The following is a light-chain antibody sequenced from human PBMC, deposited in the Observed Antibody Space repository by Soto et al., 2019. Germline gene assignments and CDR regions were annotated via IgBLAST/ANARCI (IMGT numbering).Light chain of an antibody. CDR1: QSLSSTY. CDR2: GAS. V-gene: IGKV3-20*01. Sequence: EIVLTQSPGTLSLSPGERATLSCRSSQSLSSTYLAWYQQKPGQAPRLLIYGASSRATGIPDRFSGSVSGTDFILSISRLEPEDFAVYYCQQYVSSRATFGQGTKVDIK. CDR3: QQYVSSRAT. J-gene: IGKJ1*01.